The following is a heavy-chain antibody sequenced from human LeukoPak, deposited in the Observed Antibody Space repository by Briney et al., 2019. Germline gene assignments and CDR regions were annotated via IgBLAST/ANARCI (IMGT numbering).Heavy chain of an antibody. CDR2: INKDGSEK. J-gene: IGHJ4*02. D-gene: IGHD1-14*01. Sequence: GGSLRLSCSASGFSFSDRWMNWVRQAPGQALKWGAIINKDGSEKHYVDSVKGRFTISRDNAKNALYLQMNSLRAEDLAVYYCARSDHGPEYWGQGTLVTVSS. CDR1: GFSFSDRW. V-gene: IGHV3-7*01. CDR3: ARSDHGPEY.